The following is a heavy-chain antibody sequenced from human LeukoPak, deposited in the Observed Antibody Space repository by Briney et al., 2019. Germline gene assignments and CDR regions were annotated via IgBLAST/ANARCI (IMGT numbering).Heavy chain of an antibody. Sequence: TSETLSLTCTVSGGSISDYYRGWIRQPPGKGLEWIGYFYNSGSSTYNPSLKSRVTISADTSKNQFSLKLNSLTTADTAVYYCTRGAGWLIDYWGQGILVTVSS. CDR2: FYNSGSS. CDR1: GGSISDYY. J-gene: IGHJ4*02. CDR3: TRGAGWLIDY. D-gene: IGHD3-16*01. V-gene: IGHV4-59*01.